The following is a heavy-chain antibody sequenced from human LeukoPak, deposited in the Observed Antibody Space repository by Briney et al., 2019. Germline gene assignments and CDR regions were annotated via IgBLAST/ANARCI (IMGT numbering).Heavy chain of an antibody. Sequence: ASVKVSCKASGYIFTSYGISWVRQAPGQGLEWMGWISAYNGNTNYAQKLQGRVTMTTDTSTSTAYMELRSLRSDDTAVYYCARHPPPTYYYDSSGYYYFDYWGQGTLVTVSS. V-gene: IGHV1-18*01. J-gene: IGHJ4*02. D-gene: IGHD3-22*01. CDR2: ISAYNGNT. CDR3: ARHPPPTYYYDSSGYYYFDY. CDR1: GYIFTSYG.